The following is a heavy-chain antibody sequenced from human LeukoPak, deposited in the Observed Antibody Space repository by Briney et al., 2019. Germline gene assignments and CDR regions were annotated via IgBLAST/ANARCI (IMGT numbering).Heavy chain of an antibody. D-gene: IGHD3-22*01. CDR2: ISAYSGNT. CDR3: AISQGTYYDTSGYLGGDY. Sequence: ASVKVSCKASGYTFTNYGIFWVRQAPGQGLEWMGWISAYSGNTNYAQKLQGRVTMTTETSTSTAYMELESLRSDDTAVYYCAISQGTYYDTSGYLGGDYWGQGTLVTVSS. V-gene: IGHV1-18*01. J-gene: IGHJ4*02. CDR1: GYTFTNYG.